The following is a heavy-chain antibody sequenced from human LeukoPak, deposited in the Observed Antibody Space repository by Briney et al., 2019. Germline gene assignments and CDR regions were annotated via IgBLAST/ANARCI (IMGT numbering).Heavy chain of an antibody. V-gene: IGHV1-69*02. CDR1: GGTFSSYT. Sequence: GSSVKVSCEASGGTFSSYTISWVRQAPGQGLEWMGRIIPILGIANYAQKFQGRVTITADKSTSTAYMELSSLRSEDTAVYYCARGSPVTTVALDYWGQGTLVTVSS. CDR3: ARGSPVTTVALDY. CDR2: IIPILGIA. J-gene: IGHJ4*02. D-gene: IGHD4-17*01.